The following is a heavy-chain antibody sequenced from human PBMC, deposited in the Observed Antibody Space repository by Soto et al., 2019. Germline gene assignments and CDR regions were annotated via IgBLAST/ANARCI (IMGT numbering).Heavy chain of an antibody. Sequence: QVQLQESGPGLVKPSETLSLTCTVSGGSVSSGSYYCSWIRQPPGKGLEWIGYIFYSGSTNYNPSLKSRVTISVDTSKNQFSLKLSSVTAADTAVYYCARGGSYGDFWGQGTLVTVSP. J-gene: IGHJ4*02. D-gene: IGHD1-26*01. CDR2: IFYSGST. CDR1: GGSVSSGSYY. CDR3: ARGGSYGDF. V-gene: IGHV4-61*01.